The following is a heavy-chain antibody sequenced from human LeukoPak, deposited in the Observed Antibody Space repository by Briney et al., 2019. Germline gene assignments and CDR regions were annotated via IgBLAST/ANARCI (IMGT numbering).Heavy chain of an antibody. CDR2: IYTSGST. D-gene: IGHD6-13*01. CDR3: ARGGYSSSWYEGTYYYYYMDV. Sequence: PSETLSLTCTVSGGSISTYYWSWIRQPPGKGLEWIGYIYTSGSTDYNPSLKSRVTISVDTSKNQFSLKLSSVTAADTAVYYCARGGYSSSWYEGTYYYYYMDVWGKGTTVTVSS. J-gene: IGHJ6*03. V-gene: IGHV4-4*09. CDR1: GGSISTYY.